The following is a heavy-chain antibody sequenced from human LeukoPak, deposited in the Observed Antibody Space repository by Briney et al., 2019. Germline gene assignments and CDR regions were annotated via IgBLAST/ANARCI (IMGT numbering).Heavy chain of an antibody. V-gene: IGHV1-69*05. Sequence: SVKVSCKASGGTFSSYAISWVRQAPGQGLEWVGRIIPIFGTANYAQKFQGRVTITTDESTSTAYMELSSLRSEDTAVYYCARGPIVGAESDYWGQGTLVTVSS. D-gene: IGHD1-26*01. CDR2: IIPIFGTA. CDR3: ARGPIVGAESDY. CDR1: GGTFSSYA. J-gene: IGHJ4*02.